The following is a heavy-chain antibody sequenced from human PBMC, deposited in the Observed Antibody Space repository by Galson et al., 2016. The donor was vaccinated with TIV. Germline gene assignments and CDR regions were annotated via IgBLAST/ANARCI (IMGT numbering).Heavy chain of an antibody. Sequence: SLRLSCAASGFTVSDNYMTWVRRAPGKGLEWVSMIYSDGSTYYADSVKGRFTISRDNAKKTLYLQMNRLRVEDTAVYYCARERRYCGNECYLYYYYGMDVWGPGTTVTVSS. CDR3: ARERRYCGNECYLYYYYGMDV. CDR1: GFTVSDNY. J-gene: IGHJ6*02. V-gene: IGHV3-66*02. D-gene: IGHD2-21*01. CDR2: IYSDGST.